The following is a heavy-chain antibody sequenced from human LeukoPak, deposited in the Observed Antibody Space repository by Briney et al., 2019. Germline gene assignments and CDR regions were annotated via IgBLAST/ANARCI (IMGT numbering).Heavy chain of an antibody. V-gene: IGHV3-23*01. CDR2: ISGSGGST. Sequence: GGTLRLSCAASGFTFSSYGMSWVRQAPGKGLEWVSAISGSGGSTYYADSVKGRFTISRDDSKNTLYLQMNSLRAEDTAVYYCARGPSGYHNTGGQGTLVTVSS. CDR1: GFTFSSYG. D-gene: IGHD5-12*01. J-gene: IGHJ4*02. CDR3: ARGPSGYHNT.